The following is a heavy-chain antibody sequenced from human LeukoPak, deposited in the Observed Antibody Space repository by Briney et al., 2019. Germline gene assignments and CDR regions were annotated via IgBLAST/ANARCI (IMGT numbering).Heavy chain of an antibody. J-gene: IGHJ4*02. CDR2: IIPIFGTA. Sequence: ASVKVSCKASGYTFTSYGISWVRQAPGQGLEWMGGIIPIFGTANYAQKFQGRVTITTDESTSTAYMELSSLRSEDTAVYYCAREFTPDYCSSTSCYRLYYFDYWGQGTLVTVSS. CDR1: GYTFTSYG. CDR3: AREFTPDYCSSTSCYRLYYFDY. D-gene: IGHD2-2*02. V-gene: IGHV1-69*05.